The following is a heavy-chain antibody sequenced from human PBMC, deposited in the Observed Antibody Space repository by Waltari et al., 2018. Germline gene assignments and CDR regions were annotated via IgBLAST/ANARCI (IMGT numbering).Heavy chain of an antibody. D-gene: IGHD4-17*01. CDR1: GGSISSSNW. CDR2: IYHSGST. V-gene: IGHV4-4*02. J-gene: IGHJ5*02. Sequence: QVQLQESGPGLVKPSGTLSLTCAVSGGSISSSNWWSWVRQPPGKGLEWIGEIYHSGSTNYNPSLKSRVTISVDKSKNQFSLKLSRLRSDDTAVYYCARGDSTVTTDWFDPWGQGTLVTVSS. CDR3: ARGDSTVTTDWFDP.